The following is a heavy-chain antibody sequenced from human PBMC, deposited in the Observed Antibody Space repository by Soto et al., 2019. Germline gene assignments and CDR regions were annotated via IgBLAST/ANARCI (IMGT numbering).Heavy chain of an antibody. Sequence: ASVKLSCKACGYTFTRDYIHWGRQAPGQGLEWMGIVNPSGDNTNYAQKFRGRVTMTRDTSTNTVHMELSSLRSEDTAVYFCARELGGTTVNTLFDHWGQGTVVTVSS. D-gene: IGHD4-17*01. J-gene: IGHJ4*02. V-gene: IGHV1-46*01. CDR3: ARELGGTTVNTLFDH. CDR1: GYTFTRDY. CDR2: VNPSGDNT.